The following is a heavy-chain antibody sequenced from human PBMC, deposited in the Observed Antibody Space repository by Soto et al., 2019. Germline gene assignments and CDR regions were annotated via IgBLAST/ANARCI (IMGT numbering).Heavy chain of an antibody. CDR3: ATTDGFRITIFGVVIISGAFDI. V-gene: IGHV3-7*01. CDR1: GFTFRSYW. Sequence: GGSLRLSCAASGFTFRSYWISWVRQAPGKGLEWVANIKQDGSEKYYVDFVKGRFTISRDNAKNSLYLQMNSLRAEDTAVYYCATTDGFRITIFGVVIISGAFDIWGQGTMVTVSS. CDR2: IKQDGSEK. D-gene: IGHD3-3*01. J-gene: IGHJ3*02.